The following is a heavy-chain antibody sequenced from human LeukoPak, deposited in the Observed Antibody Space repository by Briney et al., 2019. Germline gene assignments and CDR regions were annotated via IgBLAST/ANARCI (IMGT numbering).Heavy chain of an antibody. J-gene: IGHJ4*02. CDR3: ARQDYYGSGRYGDFDY. CDR1: GGTFSSYS. Sequence: ASVKVSCKASGGTFSSYSITWVRQAPGQGLEWMGWINPYNGDTNYAQKVQGRVTLTTDIFTSTAYMELRSLRYDDTGVYYCARQDYYGSGRYGDFDYWGQGSQVTI. V-gene: IGHV1-18*01. CDR2: INPYNGDT. D-gene: IGHD3-10*01.